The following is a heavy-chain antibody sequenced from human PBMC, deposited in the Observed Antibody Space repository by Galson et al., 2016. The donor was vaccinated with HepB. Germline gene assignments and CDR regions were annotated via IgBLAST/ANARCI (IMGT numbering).Heavy chain of an antibody. D-gene: IGHD3-16*01. Sequence: SLRLSCAASSFSFSTYGMHWVRQAPGKGLEWVAVIWHEGSNTQSADSVKGRFTIYRDNSKSTRNLQMNSLRVEDTSVDYCAREIQGRWYYFDYWGQGTLVTVSS. CDR3: AREIQGRWYYFDY. CDR2: IWHEGSNT. V-gene: IGHV3-33*01. J-gene: IGHJ4*02. CDR1: SFSFSTYG.